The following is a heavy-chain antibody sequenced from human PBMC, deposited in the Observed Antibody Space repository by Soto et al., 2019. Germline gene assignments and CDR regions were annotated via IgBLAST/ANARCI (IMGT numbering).Heavy chain of an antibody. J-gene: IGHJ4*02. CDR3: ARETGVATDY. CDR1: GGSISSYY. CDR2: IYYSGST. V-gene: IGHV4-59*01. D-gene: IGHD2-15*01. Sequence: SETLSLTCTVSGGSISSYYWSWIRQPPGKGLEWIGYIYYSGSTNYNPSLKSRVTISVDTSKNQFSLKLSSVTAADTAVYYCARETGVATDYSGQGTLVTVSS.